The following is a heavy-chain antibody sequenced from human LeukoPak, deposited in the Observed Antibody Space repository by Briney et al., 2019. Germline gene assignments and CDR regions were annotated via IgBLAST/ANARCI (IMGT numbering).Heavy chain of an antibody. D-gene: IGHD3-22*01. CDR1: GFTFSSYG. CDR2: IRYDGNNK. V-gene: IGHV3-30*02. Sequence: GGSLRLSCAASGFTFSSYGMHWVRQAPGKGLEWVAFIRYDGNNKYYADSVKGRFTISRDNSKNTLYLQMNSLRAEGTAVYYCAKGGYYYDSSGYPFVNYWGQGTLVTVSS. CDR3: AKGGYYYDSSGYPFVNY. J-gene: IGHJ4*02.